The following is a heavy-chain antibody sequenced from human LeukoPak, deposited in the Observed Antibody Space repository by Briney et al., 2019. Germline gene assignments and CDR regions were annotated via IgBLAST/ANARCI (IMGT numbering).Heavy chain of an antibody. D-gene: IGHD3-22*01. CDR1: GGSFSGYY. V-gene: IGHV4-34*01. Sequence: PSETLSLTCAVYGGSFSGYYWSWIRQPPGKGLEWIGEINHSGSTNYNSSLKSRVTISVDTSKNQFSLKLSSVPAADTAVYYCARGLRYYDSSGYYYWGSVGYYFDYWGQGTLVTVSS. J-gene: IGHJ4*02. CDR3: ARGLRYYDSSGYYYWGSVGYYFDY. CDR2: INHSGST.